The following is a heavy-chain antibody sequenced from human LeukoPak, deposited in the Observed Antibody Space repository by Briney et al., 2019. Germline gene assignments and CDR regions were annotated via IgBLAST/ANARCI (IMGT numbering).Heavy chain of an antibody. J-gene: IGHJ5*02. CDR1: GFTFSSYA. V-gene: IGHV3-66*01. Sequence: GGSLRLSCAASGFTFSSYAMPWVRQAPGKGLEWVSVIYSGGSTYYADSVKGRFTISRDNSKNTLYLQMNSLRAEDTAVYYCARALHWFDPWGQGTLVTVSS. CDR2: IYSGGST. CDR3: ARALHWFDP.